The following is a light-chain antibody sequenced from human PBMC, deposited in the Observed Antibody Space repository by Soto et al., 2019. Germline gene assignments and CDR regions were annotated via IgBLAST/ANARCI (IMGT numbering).Light chain of an antibody. J-gene: IGLJ1*01. Sequence: QSVLTQPASVSGPPGQSITIPCTGASSDVGGHNYVSWYQQHPGKAPKLILYDVSDRPSGVSSRFSGSKSGNTASLTISGLQAEDVADYYCSSCTRATFVFGTGPKVTVL. CDR3: SSCTRATFV. CDR1: SSDVGGHNY. CDR2: DVS. V-gene: IGLV2-14*03.